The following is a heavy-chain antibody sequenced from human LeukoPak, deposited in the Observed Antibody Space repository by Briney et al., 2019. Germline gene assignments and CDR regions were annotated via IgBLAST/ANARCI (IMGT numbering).Heavy chain of an antibody. CDR3: VRETTRYFDY. V-gene: IGHV4-4*07. D-gene: IGHD1-1*01. CDR1: GGSITSYY. Sequence: PSETLSLTCTASGGSITSYYWSWIRQPAGKGLEWIGRIQTSGSTNYSPSLKSRVTMSIDTSKTQFSLNLSSVTAADTAVYYCVRETTRYFDYWGQGTLVTASS. CDR2: IQTSGST. J-gene: IGHJ4*02.